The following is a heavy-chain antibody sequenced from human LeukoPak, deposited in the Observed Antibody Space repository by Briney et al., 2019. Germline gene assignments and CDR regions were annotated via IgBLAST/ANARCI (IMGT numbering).Heavy chain of an antibody. CDR2: IYDSGST. V-gene: IGHV4-59*01. CDR1: GGSINNYY. D-gene: IGHD3-3*01. Sequence: SETLSLTCAVSGGSINNYYWRWIRQPPGKGLEWIGDIYDSGSTNYNPSLKSRVTISIDMSRTQFSLKLTSVTAADTAIYYCARGTIFGVKTQWGQGTLVTVSS. J-gene: IGHJ4*02. CDR3: ARGTIFGVKTQ.